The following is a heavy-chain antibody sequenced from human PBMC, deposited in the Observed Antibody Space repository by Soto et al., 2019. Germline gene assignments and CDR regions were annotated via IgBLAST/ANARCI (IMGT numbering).Heavy chain of an antibody. Sequence: QVQLQESGPGLVKPSETLSLTCTVSGGSVSSGNYYWSWIRQPPGKGLEWIGYIFYSVGGTNYNPSLKNRVTISIDTSKNHLSLKLSSVTAADTAVYYCARGPRRYFDLWGRGTLVTVSS. CDR3: ARGPRRYFDL. J-gene: IGHJ2*01. V-gene: IGHV4-61*03. CDR1: GGSVSSGNYY. CDR2: IFYSVGGT.